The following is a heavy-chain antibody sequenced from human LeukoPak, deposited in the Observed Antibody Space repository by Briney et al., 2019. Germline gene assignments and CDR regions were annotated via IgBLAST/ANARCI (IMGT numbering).Heavy chain of an antibody. CDR2: MSYDGTNE. CDR3: ARGPPTTVTTNYLNY. D-gene: IGHD4-11*01. Sequence: GGSLRPSCVASGFIFSNYAMYWVRQAPGKGLEWVAVMSYDGTNEYYADSVKGRLTIFRDSSETTLSLQMNSLRTEDTAVYYCARGPPTTVTTNYLNYWGQGTLVTVSS. V-gene: IGHV3-30-3*01. CDR1: GFIFSNYA. J-gene: IGHJ4*02.